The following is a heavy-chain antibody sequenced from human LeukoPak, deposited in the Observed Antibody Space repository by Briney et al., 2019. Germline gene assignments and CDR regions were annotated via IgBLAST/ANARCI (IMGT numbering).Heavy chain of an antibody. CDR2: ISPSSTYI. CDR3: ARDFTGGEYFDS. V-gene: IGHV3-21*06. CDR1: GFTFSSFK. Sequence: RGCLRLSCAASGFTFSSFKMTWVRQAPGKGLEWVASISPSSTYIYYGDSLKGRVTVSRDNAKSLLFLHMSSLRPDDTAVYYCARDFTGGEYFDSWGQGALVSVSS. D-gene: IGHD3-16*01. J-gene: IGHJ4*02.